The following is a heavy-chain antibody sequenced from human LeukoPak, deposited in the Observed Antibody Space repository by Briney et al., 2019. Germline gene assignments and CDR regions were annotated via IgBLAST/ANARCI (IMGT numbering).Heavy chain of an antibody. D-gene: IGHD1/OR15-1a*01. J-gene: IGHJ4*02. CDR1: GFTFSDHY. CDR3: ARNKRRFDQ. V-gene: IGHV3-11*01. CDR2: ISNRGYST. Sequence: GGSLRLSCAASGFTFSDHYMSWIRQTPGEGLEWVSISNRGYSTYYADSVKGRFPISRDNAKNSLYLEMQSLRAEDTAVYYCARNKRRFDQWGEGTVVTVSS.